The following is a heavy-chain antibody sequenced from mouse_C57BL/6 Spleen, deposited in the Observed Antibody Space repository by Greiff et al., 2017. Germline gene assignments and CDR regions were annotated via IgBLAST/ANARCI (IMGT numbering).Heavy chain of an antibody. Sequence: EVKVVESGGGLVKPGGSLTLSCAASGFTFSDYGMHWVRQAPVQGLEWVAYISSGRSTIYYADTVKGRFTISRDNAKNTLFMQMTSLRSEDTAMYYCARGGRAGTNWDFEVWGTGTTVTVSS. D-gene: IGHD4-1*01. CDR2: ISSGRSTI. CDR1: GFTFSDYG. CDR3: ARGGRAGTNWDFEV. V-gene: IGHV5-17*01. J-gene: IGHJ1*03.